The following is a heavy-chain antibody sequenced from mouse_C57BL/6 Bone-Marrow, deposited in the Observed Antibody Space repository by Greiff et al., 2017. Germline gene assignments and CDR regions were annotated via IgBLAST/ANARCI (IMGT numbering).Heavy chain of an antibody. Sequence: VQLQQSGPGLVAPSQSLSITCTVSGFSLTSYGVHWVRQPPGKGLEWLVVIWSDGSTTYNSALKSRLSISKDNSKSQVFLKMNSLQTDDTAMYYCARHEGFLYAMDYWGQGTSVTVSS. V-gene: IGHV2-6-1*01. CDR3: ARHEGFLYAMDY. CDR2: IWSDGST. J-gene: IGHJ4*01. CDR1: GFSLTSYG.